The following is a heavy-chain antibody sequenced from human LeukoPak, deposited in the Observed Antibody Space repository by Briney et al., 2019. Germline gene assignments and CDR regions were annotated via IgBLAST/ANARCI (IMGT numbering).Heavy chain of an antibody. Sequence: ASVKVSCKASGYTFTSYGISWVRQAPGQGLEWMGWISAYNGNTNYAQKLQGRVTITADESTSTAYMELSSLRSEDTAVYYCARSRRVRYCSNISCYAGFFEYWGQGTLVTVSS. CDR2: ISAYNGNT. D-gene: IGHD2-2*01. CDR3: ARSRRVRYCSNISCYAGFFEY. V-gene: IGHV1-18*01. J-gene: IGHJ4*02. CDR1: GYTFTSYG.